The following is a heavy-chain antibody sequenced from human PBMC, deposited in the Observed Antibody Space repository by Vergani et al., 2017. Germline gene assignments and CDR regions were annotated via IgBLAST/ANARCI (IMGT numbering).Heavy chain of an antibody. J-gene: IGHJ4*02. CDR2: ISSSSSTI. CDR1: GFTFSSYS. D-gene: IGHD5-18*01. V-gene: IGHV3-48*04. Sequence: EVQLVESGGGLVQPGGSLRLSCAASGFTFSSYSMNWVRQAPGKGLEWVSYISSSSSTIYYADSVKGRFTISRDNAKNSLYLQMNSRRAEDTAVYYCAREEYSPFDYWGQGTLVTVSS. CDR3: AREEYSPFDY.